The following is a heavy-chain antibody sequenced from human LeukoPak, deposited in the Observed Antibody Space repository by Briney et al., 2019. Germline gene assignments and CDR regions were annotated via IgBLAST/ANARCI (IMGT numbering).Heavy chain of an antibody. CDR2: IKHDGSEK. D-gene: IGHD6-19*01. CDR1: GFTFSDYW. Sequence: GGSLRLSCAASGFTFSDYWMSWVRQSPGKGLEWVANIKHDGSEKYYVDSVKGRFTISRDNAKNSLYLQMNSLRAEDTALYYCARGGGWYIIEYWGQGTLVTVSS. J-gene: IGHJ4*02. V-gene: IGHV3-7*03. CDR3: ARGGGWYIIEY.